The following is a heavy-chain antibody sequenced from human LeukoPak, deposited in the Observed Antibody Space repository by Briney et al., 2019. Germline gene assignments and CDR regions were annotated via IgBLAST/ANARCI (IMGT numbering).Heavy chain of an antibody. D-gene: IGHD2-15*01. CDR2: FDPEDGET. CDR3: ARERDYCSGGSCPRRLSAAFDY. CDR1: GYTLTELS. Sequence: ASVKVSCKVSGYTLTELSMHWVRQAPGTGLEWMGGFDPEDGETIYAQKFQGRVTMTEDTSTDTAYMELSSLRSEDTAVYYCARERDYCSGGSCPRRLSAAFDYWGQGTLVTVSS. V-gene: IGHV1-24*01. J-gene: IGHJ4*02.